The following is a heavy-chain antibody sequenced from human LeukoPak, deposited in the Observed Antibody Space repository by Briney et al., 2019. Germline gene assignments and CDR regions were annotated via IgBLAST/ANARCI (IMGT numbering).Heavy chain of an antibody. CDR1: GFTFSSYA. CDR2: IIGSGGNT. D-gene: IGHD2-15*01. CDR3: AKAVRYCSGGSCQWGYFDY. Sequence: GGSLRLSCAASGFTFSSYAMNWVRQAPGKGLEWVSGIIGSGGNTYYADSVKGQFTISRDNSKNTVHLQMNSLRAEDTAVYYCAKAVRYCSGGSCQWGYFDYWGQGTLVTVSS. V-gene: IGHV3-23*01. J-gene: IGHJ4*02.